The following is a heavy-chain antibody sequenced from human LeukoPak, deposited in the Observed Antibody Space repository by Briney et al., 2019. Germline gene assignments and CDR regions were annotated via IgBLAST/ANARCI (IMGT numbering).Heavy chain of an antibody. V-gene: IGHV3-48*02. CDR2: ISSSSTI. J-gene: IGHJ4*02. Sequence: GGSLRLSCAAYGFTFSSYSINWVRQAPGKGLEWVSYISSSSTISYADSVKGRFTISRDNANNSLYLQMNSLRDEDTAVYYCARGGTSSSLAYWGQGTLVTVSS. CDR3: ARGGTSSSLAY. CDR1: GFTFSSYS. D-gene: IGHD4-23*01.